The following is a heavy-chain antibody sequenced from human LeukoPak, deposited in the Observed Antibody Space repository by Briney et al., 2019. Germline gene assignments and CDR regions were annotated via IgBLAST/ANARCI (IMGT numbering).Heavy chain of an antibody. D-gene: IGHD6-19*01. CDR2: INSDGSST. CDR1: GFTFSRYW. CDR3: AKVGSIAVAGSNYFDY. V-gene: IGHV3-74*01. J-gene: IGHJ4*02. Sequence: GGSLRLSCAASGFTFSRYWMHWVRQAPGKGLVWVSHINSDGSSTSYADSVKGRFTISRDNSKNTLYLQMNSLRAEDTAVYYCAKVGSIAVAGSNYFDYWGQGTLVTVSS.